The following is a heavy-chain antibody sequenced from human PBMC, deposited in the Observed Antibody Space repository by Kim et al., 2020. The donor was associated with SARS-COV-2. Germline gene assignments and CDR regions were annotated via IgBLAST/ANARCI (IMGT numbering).Heavy chain of an antibody. CDR3: ARDQVQPNNYYYYGMDV. V-gene: IGHV4-31*02. D-gene: IGHD1-1*01. Sequence: LKSRVTISVDTSKNQYSLKLSSVTAADTAVYYCARDQVQPNNYYYYGMDVWGQGTTVTVSS. J-gene: IGHJ6*02.